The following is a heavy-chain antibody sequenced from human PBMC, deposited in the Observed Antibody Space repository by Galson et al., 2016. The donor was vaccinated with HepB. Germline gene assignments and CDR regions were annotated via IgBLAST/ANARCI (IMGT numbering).Heavy chain of an antibody. CDR3: ARLTGSSYSWFDP. D-gene: IGHD2-15*01. CDR1: GFAFSRYD. Sequence: SLRLPCAASGFAFSRYDMHWVRQAPGKGLEWVCLVSNDGYYKYYVDSVRGRFTISRDNAKDTLYLQMNSLRVEDTGIYYCARLTGSSYSWFDPWGQGTLVTVSS. CDR2: VSNDGYYK. V-gene: IGHV3-30*03. J-gene: IGHJ5*02.